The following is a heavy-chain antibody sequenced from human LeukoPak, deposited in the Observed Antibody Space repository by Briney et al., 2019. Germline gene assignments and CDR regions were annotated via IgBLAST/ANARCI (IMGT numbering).Heavy chain of an antibody. CDR2: INHSGST. V-gene: IGHV4-34*01. CDR3: ARWGLGYCSSTSCYRGYYYYMDV. CDR1: GGSFSGYY. J-gene: IGHJ6*03. D-gene: IGHD2-2*02. Sequence: SETLSLTCAVYGGSFSGYYWSWIRQPPGKGLEWIGEINHSGSTNYNPSLKSRVTISVDTSKNQFSLKLSSVTAAGTAVYYCARWGLGYCSSTSCYRGYYYYMDVWGKGTTVTVSS.